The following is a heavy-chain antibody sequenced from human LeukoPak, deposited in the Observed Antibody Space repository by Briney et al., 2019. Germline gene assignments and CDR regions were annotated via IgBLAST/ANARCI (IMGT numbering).Heavy chain of an antibody. D-gene: IGHD5-18*01. CDR1: GCSISSYY. V-gene: IGHV4-59*01. CDR2: IYYSGST. J-gene: IGHJ4*02. Sequence: SETLSLTCTVSGCSISSYYWSWIRQPPGKGLEWIGYIYYSGSTNYNPSLTNRVTISVDTSKNQFFLKLSSVTAADTAVYYCVREGYSYDSVEYYFDYWGQGTLVTVSS. CDR3: VREGYSYDSVEYYFDY.